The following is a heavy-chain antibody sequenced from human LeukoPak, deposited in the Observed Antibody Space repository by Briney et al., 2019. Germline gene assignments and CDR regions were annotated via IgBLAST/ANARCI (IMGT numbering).Heavy chain of an antibody. CDR2: IRYDGSNK. CDR1: GFTFSSYG. Sequence: GGSLRLSCAASGFTFSSYGMHWIRQAPGKGLEWVAFIRYDGSNKYYADSVKGRFTISRDNSKNTLYLQMNSLRAEDTAVYYCAKVGLNRGGYFDYWGQGTLVTVSS. J-gene: IGHJ4*02. D-gene: IGHD1-14*01. V-gene: IGHV3-30*02. CDR3: AKVGLNRGGYFDY.